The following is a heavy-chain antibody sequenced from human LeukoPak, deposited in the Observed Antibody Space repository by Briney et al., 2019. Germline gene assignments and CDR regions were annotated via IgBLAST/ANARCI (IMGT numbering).Heavy chain of an antibody. V-gene: IGHV4-59*01. Sequence: SETLSLTCTVSGGSISSYYWSWIRQPPVKGLEWIGYIYYSGSTNYNPSLKSRVTISVDTSKNQFSLKLSSVTAADTAVYYCARDTIAAAGNWFDPWGQGTLVTVSS. D-gene: IGHD6-13*01. CDR1: GGSISSYY. CDR2: IYYSGST. CDR3: ARDTIAAAGNWFDP. J-gene: IGHJ5*02.